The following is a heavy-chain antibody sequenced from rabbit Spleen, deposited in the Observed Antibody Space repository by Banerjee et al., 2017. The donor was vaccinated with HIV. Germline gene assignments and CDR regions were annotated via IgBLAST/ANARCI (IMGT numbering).Heavy chain of an antibody. CDR2: IDPIFHTT. V-gene: IGHV1S47*01. CDR1: GFDFSSYG. Sequence: QEQLKETGGGLVQPGGSLTLSCKASGFDFSSYGVSWVRQAPGKGLEWIGYIDPIFHTTTYANWVNGRFSISRENTQNTVSLQLNSLTAADTATYFCVREVAARFGLWGPGTLVTVS. J-gene: IGHJ4*01. CDR3: VREVAARFGL. D-gene: IGHD4-1*01.